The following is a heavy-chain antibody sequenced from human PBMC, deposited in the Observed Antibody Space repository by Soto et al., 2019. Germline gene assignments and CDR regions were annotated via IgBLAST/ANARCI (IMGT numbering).Heavy chain of an antibody. CDR2: IRNRPNSYAT. V-gene: IGHV3-73*02. Sequence: EVVLVESGGGLVQPGGSLKLSCAASGFRFTGSAIHWVRQAPGKGLEWVGLIRNRPNSYATAYAESLKGRVTISRDDSRNTSYLQVKSLKSEDTAVYFCTRACSGGSCYSTSDFDYWGQGTLVTFSS. J-gene: IGHJ4*02. D-gene: IGHD2-15*01. CDR3: TRACSGGSCYSTSDFDY. CDR1: GFRFTGSA.